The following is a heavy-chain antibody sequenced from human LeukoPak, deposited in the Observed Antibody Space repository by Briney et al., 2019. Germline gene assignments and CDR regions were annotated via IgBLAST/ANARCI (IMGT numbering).Heavy chain of an antibody. CDR3: AKENWVYNWKYDSSGSGINY. CDR1: GFTFSSYG. D-gene: IGHD3-22*01. CDR2: IRYDGSNK. J-gene: IGHJ4*02. Sequence: GSLRLSCAASGFTFSSYGMHWVRQAPGKGLEWVAFIRYDGSNKYYADSVKGRFTISRDSSKNTLYLQMNSLRGEDTAVYYCAKENWVYNWKYDSSGSGINYWGQGTLITVSS. V-gene: IGHV3-30*02.